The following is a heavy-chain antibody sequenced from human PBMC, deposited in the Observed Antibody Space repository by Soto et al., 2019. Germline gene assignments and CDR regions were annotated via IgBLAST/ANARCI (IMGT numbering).Heavy chain of an antibody. CDR3: AKMVTWDSSGYYQGGFDC. V-gene: IGHV3-9*01. D-gene: IGHD3-22*01. J-gene: IGHJ4*02. CDR2: ISWNSGNI. CDR1: GFTFEDYA. Sequence: GGSLRLSCAASGFTFEDYAMHWVRQAPGKGLEWVSGISWNSGNIIYADSVKGRFTISRDNAKNSLYLQMNSLRLEDTALYYCAKMVTWDSSGYYQGGFDCWGQGT.